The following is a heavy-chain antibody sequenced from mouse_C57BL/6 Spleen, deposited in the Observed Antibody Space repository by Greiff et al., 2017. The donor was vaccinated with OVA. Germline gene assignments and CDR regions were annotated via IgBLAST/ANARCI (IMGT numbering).Heavy chain of an antibody. D-gene: IGHD1-1*01. V-gene: IGHV14-4*01. CDR1: GFNIKDDY. Sequence: EVQLQESGAELVRPGASVKLSCTASGFNIKDDYMHWVKQRPDQGLEWIGWIDPGNGDTEYASQFQGKATITADTSSNTAYLQLSSLTSEDTAVYYCTTSITTVVATPADWGQGTLVTVSA. J-gene: IGHJ3*01. CDR3: TTSITTVVATPAD. CDR2: IDPGNGDT.